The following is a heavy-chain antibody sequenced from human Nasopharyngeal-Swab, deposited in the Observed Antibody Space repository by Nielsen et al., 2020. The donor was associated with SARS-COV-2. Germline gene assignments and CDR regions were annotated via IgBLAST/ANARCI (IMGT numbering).Heavy chain of an antibody. Sequence: SETLSLTCAVYGGSFSSYYWTWIRQPPGKVLEWIGDINHGGGTNYNPSLKSRVTISVDTSKNQFSLNLSSVTAADTAVYYCARGRQQWLIYDYWGQGTLVTVSS. CDR3: ARGRQQWLIYDY. CDR2: INHGGGT. V-gene: IGHV4-34*01. D-gene: IGHD6-19*01. CDR1: GGSFSSYY. J-gene: IGHJ4*02.